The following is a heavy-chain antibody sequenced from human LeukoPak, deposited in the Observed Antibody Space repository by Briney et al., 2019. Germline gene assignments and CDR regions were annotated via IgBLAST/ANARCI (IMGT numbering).Heavy chain of an antibody. CDR3: AKAAKYYYDSSGCFDY. Sequence: GSLRLSCAASGFTFSSYAMSWVRQAPGKGLEWVSAISGSGGSTYYADSVKGRFTISRDNSKNTLYLQMNSLRAEDTAVYYCAKAAKYYYDSSGCFDYWGQGTLVTVSS. J-gene: IGHJ4*02. D-gene: IGHD3-22*01. V-gene: IGHV3-23*01. CDR1: GFTFSSYA. CDR2: ISGSGGST.